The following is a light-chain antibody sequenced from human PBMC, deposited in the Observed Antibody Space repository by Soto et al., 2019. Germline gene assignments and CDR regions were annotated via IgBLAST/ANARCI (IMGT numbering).Light chain of an antibody. J-gene: IGKJ1*01. CDR1: QSIGDL. CDR2: KAS. Sequence: DIQRTPSRSTLSASVEDRVTITCRASQSIGDLLAWYQQKPGEAPKVLTYKASYLESGVPSRFSGSGSGTEFSLTISSLQPGDLATYYCQHYSAFSVTFGQGTKVDIK. CDR3: QHYSAFSVT. V-gene: IGKV1-5*03.